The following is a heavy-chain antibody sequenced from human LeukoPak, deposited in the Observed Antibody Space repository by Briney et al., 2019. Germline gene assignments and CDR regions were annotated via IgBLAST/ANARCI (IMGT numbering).Heavy chain of an antibody. D-gene: IGHD1-26*01. CDR3: ARETPRTLSGSYSY. V-gene: IGHV1-2*06. CDR2: ISPNSGGT. J-gene: IGHJ4*02. CDR1: GYTFTGYY. Sequence: ASVKVSCKASGYTFTGYYMHWVRQAPGQGLEWMGRISPNSGGTNYAQKFQGRVTMTRDTSISTAYMELSRLRSDDTAVYYCARETPRTLSGSYSYWGQGTLVTVSS.